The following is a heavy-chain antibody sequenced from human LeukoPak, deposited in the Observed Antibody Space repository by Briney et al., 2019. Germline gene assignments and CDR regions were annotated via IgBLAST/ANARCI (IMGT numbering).Heavy chain of an antibody. CDR3: ARDLLIAAAGTDWDY. CDR1: GYTFTSYA. V-gene: IGHV1-3*01. CDR2: INAGNGNT. D-gene: IGHD6-13*01. J-gene: IGHJ4*02. Sequence: ASVKVSCKASGYTFTSYAMHWVRQAPGQRLEWMGWINAGNGNTKYSQKFQGRVTITRDTSASTAYMELSSLRSEDTAVYYCARDLLIAAAGTDWDYWGQGTLATVSS.